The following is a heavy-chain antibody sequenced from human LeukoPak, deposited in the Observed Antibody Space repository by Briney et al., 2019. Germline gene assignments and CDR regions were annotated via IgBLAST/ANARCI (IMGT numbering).Heavy chain of an antibody. J-gene: IGHJ4*02. V-gene: IGHV1-18*01. CDR3: ARVSGYCSSTSCYSADY. D-gene: IGHD2-2*01. CDR2: ISAYNGNT. CDR1: GYTFTSYG. Sequence: ASVKVSCKASGYTFTSYGISWVRQAPGQGLEWMGWISAYNGNTNYAQKLQGRVTMTTGTSTSTAYMELRSLRSDDTAVYYCARVSGYCSSTSCYSADYWGQGTLVTVSS.